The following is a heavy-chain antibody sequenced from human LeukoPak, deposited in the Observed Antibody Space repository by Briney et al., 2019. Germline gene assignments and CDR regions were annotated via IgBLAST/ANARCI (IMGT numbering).Heavy chain of an antibody. V-gene: IGHV4-39*07. CDR1: GGSISSSAYH. CDR2: IYYSGIT. Sequence: SETLSLTCTVSGGSISSSAYHWGWIRQPPGKGLEWVGSIYYSGITYYNLSLKSRVTISVDTSKNQFSLKLSSVTAADTAVYYCARGPYYADTPGAFDIWGPGTMVTVSS. J-gene: IGHJ3*02. CDR3: ARGPYYADTPGAFDI. D-gene: IGHD2/OR15-2a*01.